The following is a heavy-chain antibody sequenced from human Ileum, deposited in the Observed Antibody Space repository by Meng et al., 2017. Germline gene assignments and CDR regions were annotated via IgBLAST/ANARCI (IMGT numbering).Heavy chain of an antibody. CDR3: TTDRRYGVAPQFDY. Sequence: VMLGGAGGGLVKPGGSLRLSCAASGFTFTEAWMSWVRQAPGKGLEWVARIKGKADGGATDYAASVTGRFTISRDDSKNTLYLQMNNLETEDTAVYFCTTDRRYGVAPQFDYWGHGALVTVSS. CDR1: GFTFTEAW. J-gene: IGHJ4*01. D-gene: IGHD3-3*01. CDR2: IKGKADGGAT. V-gene: IGHV3-15*01.